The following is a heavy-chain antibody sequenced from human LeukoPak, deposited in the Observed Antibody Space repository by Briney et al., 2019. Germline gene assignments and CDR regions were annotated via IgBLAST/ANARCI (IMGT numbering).Heavy chain of an antibody. V-gene: IGHV3-66*01. CDR3: ARDQSGYDILTGSYYYYYMDV. Sequence: GGSLRLSCAASGFTFSSYAMSWVRQAPGKGLEWVSVIYSGGSTYYADSVKGRFTISRDNSKNTLYLQMNSLRAEDTAVYYCARDQSGYDILTGSYYYYYMDVWGKGTTVT. CDR1: GFTFSSYA. CDR2: IYSGGST. D-gene: IGHD3-9*01. J-gene: IGHJ6*03.